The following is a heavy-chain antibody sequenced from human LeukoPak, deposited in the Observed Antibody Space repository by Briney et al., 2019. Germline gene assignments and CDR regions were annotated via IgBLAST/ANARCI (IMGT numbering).Heavy chain of an antibody. CDR1: GFTFSSYV. CDR3: AKGYPNWFDP. J-gene: IGHJ5*02. V-gene: IGHV3-23*01. Sequence: GGSLRLSCAASGFTFSSYVMTWVRQAPGKGLEWVSAIGDSGGSTYYADSVKGRFTISRDNSKNTLYLQMNSLGAEDTAVYYCAKGYPNWFDPWGQGTLVTVSS. D-gene: IGHD5-18*01. CDR2: IGDSGGST.